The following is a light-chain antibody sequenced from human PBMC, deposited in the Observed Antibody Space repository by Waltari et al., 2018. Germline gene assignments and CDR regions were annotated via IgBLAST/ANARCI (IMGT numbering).Light chain of an antibody. CDR3: QQYYTFPCT. J-gene: IGKJ2*02. V-gene: IGKV1D-8*01. CDR1: QGISIY. CDR2: GAS. Sequence: VIWMTQSPTLLSASTGDRVTISCRMSQGISIYLAWYQQKPGKAPELLIYGASTLQSGVPSRFSGSGSWTDFTLTISCLQSEDFATYYCQQYYTFPCTFGQGTKLEIK.